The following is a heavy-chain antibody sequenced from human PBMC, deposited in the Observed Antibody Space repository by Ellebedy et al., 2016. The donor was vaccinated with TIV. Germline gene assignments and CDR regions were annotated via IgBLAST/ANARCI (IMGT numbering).Heavy chain of an antibody. V-gene: IGHV4-59*01. D-gene: IGHD1/OR15-1a*01. J-gene: IGHJ6*02. CDR3: ARAFNKVYYGMDV. Sequence: SETLSLTCTVSGGSISSYYWSWIRQPPGKGLEWIGYIYYSGSTNYNPSLKSRVTISVDTSKNQFSLKLSSVTAADTAVYYCARAFNKVYYGMDVWGQGTTVTVSS. CDR2: IYYSGST. CDR1: GGSISSYY.